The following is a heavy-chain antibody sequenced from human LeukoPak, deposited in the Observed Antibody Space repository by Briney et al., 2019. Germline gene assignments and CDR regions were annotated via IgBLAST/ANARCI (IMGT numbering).Heavy chain of an antibody. J-gene: IGHJ3*02. CDR1: GGSISSYY. D-gene: IGHD5-12*01. V-gene: IGHV4-4*07. CDR3: ARIEDSGHDNDAFDI. Sequence: SETLSLTCTVSGGSISSYYWSWIRQPAGKGLEWIGRIYTSGSTNYNPSLKSRVTMSVDTSKNQFSLKLSSVTAADTAVYYCARIEDSGHDNDAFDIWGQGTVVTVSS. CDR2: IYTSGST.